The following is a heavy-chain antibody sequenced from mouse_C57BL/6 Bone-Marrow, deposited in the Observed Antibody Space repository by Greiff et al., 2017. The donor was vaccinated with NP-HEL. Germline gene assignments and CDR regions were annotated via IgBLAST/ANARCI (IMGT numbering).Heavy chain of an antibody. CDR1: GYTFTDYN. J-gene: IGHJ4*01. CDR3: ARRALKITTVVATDDAMDY. Sequence: EVQLQQSGPELVKPGASVKIPCKASGYTFTDYNMDWVKQSHGKSLEWIGDINPNNGGTIYNQKFKGKATLTVDKSSSTAYMELRSLTSEDTAVYYCARRALKITTVVATDDAMDYWGQGTSVTVSS. D-gene: IGHD1-1*01. CDR2: INPNNGGT. V-gene: IGHV1-18*01.